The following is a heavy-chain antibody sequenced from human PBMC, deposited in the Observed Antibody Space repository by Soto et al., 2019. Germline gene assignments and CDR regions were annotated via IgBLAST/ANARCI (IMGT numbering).Heavy chain of an antibody. CDR1: GVTFSSYA. V-gene: IGHV1-69*13. D-gene: IGHD3-10*01. Sequence: SVKVSCKASGVTFSSYAISWVRQAPGQGLEWMGGIIPIFGTANYAQKFQGRVTITADESTSTAYMELSSLRSEDTAVYYCAREGITMVRGVIPYDYYGMDVWGQGTTVTVSS. CDR3: AREGITMVRGVIPYDYYGMDV. CDR2: IIPIFGTA. J-gene: IGHJ6*02.